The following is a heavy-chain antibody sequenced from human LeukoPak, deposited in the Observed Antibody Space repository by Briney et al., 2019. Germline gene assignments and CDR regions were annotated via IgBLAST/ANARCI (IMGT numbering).Heavy chain of an antibody. J-gene: IGHJ4*02. CDR2: ISGYNGNT. CDR3: ARASLRFLGVFDF. V-gene: IGHV1-18*01. D-gene: IGHD3-3*01. Sequence: ASVKVSCKASGYSFTSYGISWVRQAPGQGLEWMGWISGYNGNTNYAQKLQGRVTMTTDTSTSTAYMELRSLRSGDTAVYYCARASLRFLGVFDFWGQGTLVTVSS. CDR1: GYSFTSYG.